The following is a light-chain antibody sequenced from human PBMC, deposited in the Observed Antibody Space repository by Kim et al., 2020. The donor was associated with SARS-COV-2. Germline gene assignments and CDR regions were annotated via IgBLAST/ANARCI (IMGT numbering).Light chain of an antibody. Sequence: ASVGDRVTITCRASQDIRNDLGWYQHKSGQAPKVLIYGASTLQSGVPSRFSGSGSGTDFTLTTSSLQPEDFATYYCLQDYSYPRTFGQGTKVDIK. CDR3: LQDYSYPRT. CDR2: GAS. J-gene: IGKJ1*01. CDR1: QDIRND. V-gene: IGKV1-6*01.